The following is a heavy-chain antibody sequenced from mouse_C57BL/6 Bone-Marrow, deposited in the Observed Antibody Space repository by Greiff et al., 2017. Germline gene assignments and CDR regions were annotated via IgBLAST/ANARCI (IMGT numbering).Heavy chain of an antibody. CDR3: ATSSTTVVSAPFAY. J-gene: IGHJ3*01. Sequence: QVQLKESGAELARPGASVKLSCKASGYTFTSYGISWVKQRTGQGLEWIGEIYPRSGNTYYNEKFKGKATLTADKSSSTAYMELRSLTSEDSAVYFCATSSTTVVSAPFAYWGQGTLVTVSA. V-gene: IGHV1-81*01. CDR2: IYPRSGNT. D-gene: IGHD1-1*01. CDR1: GYTFTSYG.